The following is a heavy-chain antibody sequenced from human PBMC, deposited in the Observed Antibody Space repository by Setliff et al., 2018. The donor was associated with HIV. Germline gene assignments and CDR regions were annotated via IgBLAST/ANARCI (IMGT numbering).Heavy chain of an antibody. V-gene: IGHV4-61*02. CDR3: ARSNSGSGTGSGYYFHMGV. J-gene: IGHJ6*03. D-gene: IGHD6-19*01. CDR2: VSPSVST. Sequence: TLARTCTGSGGSLDSGNYYWSWIRQPAGKGLEWIGRVSPSVSTNYSPSLKSRVTISIDTSKQFSLNVRSLTAADTAVYYCARSNSGSGTGSGYYFHMGVWGKGTTVTVSS. CDR1: GGSLDSGNYY.